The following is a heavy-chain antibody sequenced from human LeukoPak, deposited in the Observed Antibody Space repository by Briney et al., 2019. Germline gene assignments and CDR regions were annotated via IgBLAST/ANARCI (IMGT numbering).Heavy chain of an antibody. Sequence: PGGSLRLSCAASGFTFSSYWMSWVRQAPGKGLEWVANIKQDGSEKYYVDSVKGRFTISRDNAKNSLYLQMNSLRDEDTAVYYCARWDYYDSSGYRGLYYYYYMDVWGKGTTVTVSS. CDR1: GFTFSSYW. CDR2: IKQDGSEK. D-gene: IGHD3-22*01. CDR3: ARWDYYDSSGYRGLYYYYYMDV. V-gene: IGHV3-7*01. J-gene: IGHJ6*03.